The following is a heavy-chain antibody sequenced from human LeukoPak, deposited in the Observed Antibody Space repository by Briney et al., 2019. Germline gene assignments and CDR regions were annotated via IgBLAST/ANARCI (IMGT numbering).Heavy chain of an antibody. J-gene: IGHJ5*02. CDR3: ARDYGGYDSNWFDP. D-gene: IGHD5-12*01. V-gene: IGHV1-2*02. CDR2: INPNSGGT. CDR1: GYTFTGYY. Sequence: GASVKVSCKASGYTFTGYYMHWVRQAPGQGLEWMGWINPNSGGTNYAQKFQGRVTMTRDTSISTAYMELSRLRSDDTAVYYCARDYGGYDSNWFDPWGQGTLVTVSS.